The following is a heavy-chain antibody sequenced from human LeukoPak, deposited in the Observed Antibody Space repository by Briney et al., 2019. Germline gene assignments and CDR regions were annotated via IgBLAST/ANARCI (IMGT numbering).Heavy chain of an antibody. Sequence: GESPKISCRGSGNSFTSYWIGWVRHMPGKGLEYMGLIYPPDSDTRYSPSSQGHVSTFVKNSLNTTSLQQKSTKPPDTAKFFCWRLKRWLIYDSGGQGTLVIVSS. V-gene: IGHV5-51*01. D-gene: IGHD5-24*01. CDR1: GNSFTSYW. J-gene: IGHJ4*02. CDR3: WRLKRWLIYDS. CDR2: IYPPDSDT.